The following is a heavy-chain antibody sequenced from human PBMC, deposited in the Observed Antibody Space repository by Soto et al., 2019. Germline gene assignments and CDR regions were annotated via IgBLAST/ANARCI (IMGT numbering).Heavy chain of an antibody. CDR1: GFTFSKAY. CDR3: VTRFTAVGRARVDY. CDR2: IDSKIDADKT. V-gene: IGHV3-15*04. Sequence: EVQLVESGGGSVKPGGSLRLSCTASGFTFSKAYMNWVRQAPGKGLEWVGQIDSKIDADKTDFAAPVKGRCTLSRDDSNNTEYMKMNGLEIEETALSYCVTRFTAVGRARVDYWGKGRLVTFSS. D-gene: IGHD2-21*02. J-gene: IGHJ4*02.